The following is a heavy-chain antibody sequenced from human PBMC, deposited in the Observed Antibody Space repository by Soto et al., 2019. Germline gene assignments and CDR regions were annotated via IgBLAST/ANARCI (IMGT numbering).Heavy chain of an antibody. V-gene: IGHV5-51*01. CDR3: AAALVGATSKTYYFGMDV. Sequence: GESLKISCKGSGYSFTTYWIAWVRQMPGKGLEWMGIIYPGDSETSYSPSFQGQVTISADKSISTAYLQWSSLKASDTAMYYCAAALVGATSKTYYFGMDVWGQGTTVTVSS. CDR2: IYPGDSET. J-gene: IGHJ6*02. CDR1: GYSFTTYW. D-gene: IGHD1-26*01.